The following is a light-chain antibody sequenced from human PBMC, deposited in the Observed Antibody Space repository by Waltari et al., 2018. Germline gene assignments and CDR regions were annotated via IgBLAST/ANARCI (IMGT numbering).Light chain of an antibody. CDR2: DVS. V-gene: IGLV2-14*01. J-gene: IGLJ2*01. CDR3: SSYTSSSTRVV. Sequence: QSALTQPASVSGSPGQSITISCPGTSSDVGGYNYVPWYQQHPGKAPKLMIYDVSKRPSGVSNRFSGSKSGNTASLTISGLQAEDEADYYCSSYTSSSTRVVFGGGTKLTVL. CDR1: SSDVGGYNY.